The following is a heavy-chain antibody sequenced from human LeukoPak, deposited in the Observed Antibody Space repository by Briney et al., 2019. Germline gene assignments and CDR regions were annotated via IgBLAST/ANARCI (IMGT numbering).Heavy chain of an antibody. CDR1: GYSFTTYW. Sequence: GESLKISCQGSGYSFTTYWIGWVRQMPGKGLEWMGIIYPGDADTRYSTSFQGQVTISADKSINTAYLQWSSLKASDTAMYCCARKYSSGWPNWGQGTLVTVSS. CDR2: IYPGDADT. CDR3: ARKYSSGWPN. V-gene: IGHV5-51*01. D-gene: IGHD6-19*01. J-gene: IGHJ4*02.